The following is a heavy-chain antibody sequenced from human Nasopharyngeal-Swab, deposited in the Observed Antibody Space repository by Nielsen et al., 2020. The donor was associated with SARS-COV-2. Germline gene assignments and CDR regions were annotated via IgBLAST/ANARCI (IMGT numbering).Heavy chain of an antibody. CDR3: ARDNFYDSSGYYFGPVYRYWYFDL. Sequence: GGSLRLSCAASGFTFSDYYMSWIRQAPGKGLEWVSYISSSGSTIYYADSVKGRFTISRDNAKNSLYLQMNSLRAEDTAVYYCARDNFYDSSGYYFGPVYRYWYFDLWGRGTLVTVSS. J-gene: IGHJ2*01. D-gene: IGHD3-22*01. CDR1: GFTFSDYY. V-gene: IGHV3-11*01. CDR2: ISSSGSTI.